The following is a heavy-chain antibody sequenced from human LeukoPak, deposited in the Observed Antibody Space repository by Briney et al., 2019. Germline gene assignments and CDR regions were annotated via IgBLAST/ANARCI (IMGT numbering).Heavy chain of an antibody. CDR1: GASLSSRTAY. J-gene: IGHJ4*02. CDR3: ARHVSSVGVAVLIPLIDS. D-gene: IGHD3-3*01. Sequence: SETLSLTCSVSGASLSSRTAYWGWIRQPPGKGLEWIGTINSSGNTYYNPSLKSRVTISRDTSKNQGSLKLNSVTAADTATYYCARHVSSVGVAVLIPLIDSWGQGILVTVSS. V-gene: IGHV4-39*01. CDR2: INSSGNT.